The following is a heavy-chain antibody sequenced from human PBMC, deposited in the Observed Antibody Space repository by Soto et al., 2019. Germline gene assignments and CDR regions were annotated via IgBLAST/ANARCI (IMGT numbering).Heavy chain of an antibody. D-gene: IGHD1-20*01. CDR1: GGTFSGTA. CDR3: VRAPHNHRFKFFH. J-gene: IGHJ1*01. CDR2: IIPVFATT. Sequence: QVQLVQSGPEMKKPGSSVKVSCKISGGTFSGTAINWVRQAPGQGHEWVGGIIPVFATTHYPQKFQGRVTITANDSTNTVYLELNRLRSDDTAVYHCVRAPHNHRFKFFHWGQGPRVTVSS. V-gene: IGHV1-69*01.